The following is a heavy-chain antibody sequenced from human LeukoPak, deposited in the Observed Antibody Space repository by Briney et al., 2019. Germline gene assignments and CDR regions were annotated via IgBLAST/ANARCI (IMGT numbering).Heavy chain of an antibody. D-gene: IGHD1-26*01. CDR3: ARDLMGATSGGY. J-gene: IGHJ4*02. V-gene: IGHV3-48*01. Sequence: GGSLRLSCAASGFTFNRNCMNWVRQAPGKGLEWVSYITSSSTTIYYADSVKGRFTISRDNAKNSLYLQMNSLRAEDTAMYYCARDLMGATSGGYWGQGTLVTVSS. CDR2: ITSSSTTI. CDR1: GFTFNRNC.